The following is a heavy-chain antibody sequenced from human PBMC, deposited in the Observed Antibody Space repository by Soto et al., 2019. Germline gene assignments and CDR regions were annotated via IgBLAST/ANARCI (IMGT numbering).Heavy chain of an antibody. Sequence: GASVKVSCKASGYTFTSYAMHWVRQAPGQRLEWMGWINAGNGNTKYSQKFQGRVTITRDTSASTAYMELSSLRSEDTAVYYCATGDRVYASLRERFYYYYGMDVWGQGTTVTVS. V-gene: IGHV1-3*01. CDR3: ATGDRVYASLRERFYYYYGMDV. CDR2: INAGNGNT. D-gene: IGHD2-8*01. CDR1: GYTFTSYA. J-gene: IGHJ6*02.